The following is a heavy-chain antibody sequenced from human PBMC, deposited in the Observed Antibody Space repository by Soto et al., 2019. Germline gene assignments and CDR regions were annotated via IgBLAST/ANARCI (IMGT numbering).Heavy chain of an antibody. D-gene: IGHD3-22*01. Sequence: QVQLVQSGAEVKKPGSSLKFSCKASGGTFSSYAISWVRQDPGQGLEWMGGIIPMFGTPNYAQKFHGRVTTTPDESTRTAYMELSSLRSEDTAVYYCARDQGPGYYYYGMDVWGQGTTVTVSS. CDR2: IIPMFGTP. CDR1: GGTFSSYA. V-gene: IGHV1-69*01. J-gene: IGHJ6*02. CDR3: ARDQGPGYYYYGMDV.